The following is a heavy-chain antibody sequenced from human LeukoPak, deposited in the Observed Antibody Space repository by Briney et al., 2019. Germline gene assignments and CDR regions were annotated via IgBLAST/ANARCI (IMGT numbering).Heavy chain of an antibody. CDR3: ARRPYYYGSGSYSYYFDY. CDR1: GGSFSGYY. V-gene: IGHV4-34*01. J-gene: IGHJ4*02. D-gene: IGHD3-10*01. CDR2: INHSGST. Sequence: SETLSLTCAVYGGSFSGYYWSWIRQPPGKGLEWIGEINHSGSTNYNPSLKSRVTISVDTSKNQFSLKLSSVTAADTAVYYCARRPYYYGSGSYSYYFDYWGQGTLVTVSS.